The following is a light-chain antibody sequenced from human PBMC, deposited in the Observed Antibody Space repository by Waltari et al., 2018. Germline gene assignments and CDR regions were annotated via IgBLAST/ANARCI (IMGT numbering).Light chain of an antibody. CDR2: AVT. Sequence: QSALTQPRSASGSPGQSLTIPCPGTTSYFGASDYVSCFQQHPGKAPKLLIYAVTKRPSGVPDRFSGSKSGNTASLTISGLQPEDEADYYCCPYAGSFSYAFGPGTTVVVL. V-gene: IGLV2-11*01. CDR3: CPYAGSFSYA. J-gene: IGLJ1*01. CDR1: TSYFGASDY.